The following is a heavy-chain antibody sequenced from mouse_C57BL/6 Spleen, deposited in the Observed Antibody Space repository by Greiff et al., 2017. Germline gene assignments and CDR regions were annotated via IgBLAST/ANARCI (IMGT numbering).Heavy chain of an antibody. Sequence: QVQLQQSGAELVRPGTSVKVSCKASGYAFTNYLIEWVKQRPGQGLEWIGVINPGSGGTNYNEKFKGKATLTADKSSSTAYMQLSSLTSEDSAVYFCARWGGEDYWGQGTTLTVSS. CDR3: ARWGGEDY. CDR1: GYAFTNYL. J-gene: IGHJ2*01. V-gene: IGHV1-54*01. CDR2: INPGSGGT.